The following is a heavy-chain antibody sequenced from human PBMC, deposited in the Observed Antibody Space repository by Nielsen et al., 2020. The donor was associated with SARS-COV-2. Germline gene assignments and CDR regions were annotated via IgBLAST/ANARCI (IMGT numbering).Heavy chain of an antibody. J-gene: IGHJ6*04. D-gene: IGHD6-13*01. Sequence: SVKVSCKASGFTFTSSAMQWVRPARGQRLEWIGWIVVGSGNTNYAQKFQERVTITRDMSTSTAYMELSSLRSEDTAVYYCAAEGLGIAAPWVWGKGTTVTVSS. CDR3: AAEGLGIAAPWV. CDR1: GFTFTSSA. CDR2: IVVGSGNT. V-gene: IGHV1-58*02.